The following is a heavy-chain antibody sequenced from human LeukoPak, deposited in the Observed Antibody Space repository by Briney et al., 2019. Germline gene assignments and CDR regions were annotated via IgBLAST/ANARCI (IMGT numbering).Heavy chain of an antibody. Sequence: ASVKVSCKASGYTFTSYGISWVRQPPAQGLEWMGWISAYNGNTNYAQKLQGRVTMTTDTSTSTAYMELRSLRSDDTAVYYCARELEVYYYYGMDVWGQGTTGTVSS. CDR3: ARELEVYYYYGMDV. CDR1: GYTFTSYG. J-gene: IGHJ6*02. CDR2: ISAYNGNT. V-gene: IGHV1-18*01. D-gene: IGHD1-1*01.